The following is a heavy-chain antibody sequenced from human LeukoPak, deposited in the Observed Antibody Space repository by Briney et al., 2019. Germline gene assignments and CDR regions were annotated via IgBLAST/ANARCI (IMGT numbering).Heavy chain of an antibody. D-gene: IGHD3-10*01. CDR2: IYHSGST. CDR3: ARGPVMVRGPNWFDP. J-gene: IGHJ5*02. CDR1: GGSISSGGYY. V-gene: IGHV4-30-2*01. Sequence: KTSQTLFLTCTVSGGSISSGGYYWSWIRQPPGKGLEWIGYIYHSGSTYYNPSLKSRVTISVDRSKNQFSLKLSSVTAADTAVYYCARGPVMVRGPNWFDPWGQGTLVTVSS.